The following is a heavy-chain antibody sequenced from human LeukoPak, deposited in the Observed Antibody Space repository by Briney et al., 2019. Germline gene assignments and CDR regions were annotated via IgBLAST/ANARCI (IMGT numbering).Heavy chain of an antibody. J-gene: IGHJ4*02. CDR3: VKDEAPYYYDSSGYYFGD. CDR2: ISSHGGST. D-gene: IGHD3-22*01. V-gene: IGHV3-64D*09. Sequence: GGSLRPSCSASGFTFSSYAMHWVRQAPGKGLEYVSAISSHGGSTYYADSVKGRFTISRDNSKNTLYLQMSSLRAEDTAVYYCVKDEAPYYYDSSGYYFGDWGQGTLVTVSS. CDR1: GFTFSSYA.